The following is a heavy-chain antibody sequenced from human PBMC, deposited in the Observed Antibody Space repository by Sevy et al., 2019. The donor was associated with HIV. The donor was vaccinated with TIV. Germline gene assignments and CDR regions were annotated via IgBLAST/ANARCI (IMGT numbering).Heavy chain of an antibody. V-gene: IGHV1-24*01. Sequence: ASVKVSCKGFGYTLSELSMHWVRQTPGKGLEWMGSFDPEDGERIYAQKFQGRVAMTEDTSTDTAYMQLRSLRSEDTAVFYCAITKDYYDNSGYPFDYWGQGTLVTVSS. D-gene: IGHD3-22*01. CDR2: FDPEDGER. CDR3: AITKDYYDNSGYPFDY. CDR1: GYTLSELS. J-gene: IGHJ4*02.